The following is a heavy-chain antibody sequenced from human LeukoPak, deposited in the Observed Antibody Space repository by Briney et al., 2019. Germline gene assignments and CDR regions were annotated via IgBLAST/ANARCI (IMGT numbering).Heavy chain of an antibody. Sequence: GGSLRLSCAASGFTFSSYSMNWVRQAPGKGLEWVSSISSSSSYIYYADSVKGRFTIPRDNAKNSLYLQMNSLRAEDTAVYYCARDKGYCSGGSCPGGELFDYWGQGTLVTVSS. V-gene: IGHV3-21*01. J-gene: IGHJ4*02. CDR2: ISSSSSYI. CDR3: ARDKGYCSGGSCPGGELFDY. CDR1: GFTFSSYS. D-gene: IGHD2-15*01.